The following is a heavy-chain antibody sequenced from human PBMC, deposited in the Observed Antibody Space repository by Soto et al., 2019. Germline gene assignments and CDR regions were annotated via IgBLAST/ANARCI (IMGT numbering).Heavy chain of an antibody. CDR3: ARRHGDYSRFDY. D-gene: IGHD4-17*01. CDR1: GGSISRINNY. CDR2: IFYGVTT. V-gene: IGHV4-39*01. J-gene: IGHJ4*02. Sequence: SETLSLTCIVSGGSISRINNYWGWIRQPPGKGLEWSGCIFYGVTTYYNPSLESRATISVDMSENRISLKLTSVTAADTAVYFCARRHGDYSRFDYWGQGALVTVSS.